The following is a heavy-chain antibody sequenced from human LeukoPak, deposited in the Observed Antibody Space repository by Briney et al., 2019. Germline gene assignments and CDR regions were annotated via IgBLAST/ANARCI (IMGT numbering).Heavy chain of an antibody. CDR1: GYTFTGYY. CDR3: ARGRYGAAAGTFY. V-gene: IGHV1-2*02. CDR2: INPNSGGT. D-gene: IGHD6-13*01. J-gene: IGHJ4*02. Sequence: ASVKVSCKASGYTFTGYYMHWVRQAPGQGLEWMGWINPNSGGTNYAQKFQGRVTMTRDTSISTAYMELSRLRSDDTAVYYCARGRYGAAAGTFYWGQGTLVTVSS.